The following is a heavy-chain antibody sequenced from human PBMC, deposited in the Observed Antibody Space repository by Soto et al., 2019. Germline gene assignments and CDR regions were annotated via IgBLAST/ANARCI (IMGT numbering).Heavy chain of an antibody. Sequence: QLQLRQSGPGLVKASQTLSLTCTVSGGSISTDGYYWKWIRQLPEKGLEWVAYIYYSGGTYYNPSLKSRVSISLVSSKKQFSMALTAVTAADTALYYCARDGQGMREISMGVDYWGQGALGSASS. CDR2: IYYSGGT. J-gene: IGHJ4*02. D-gene: IGHD1-26*01. CDR1: GGSISTDGYY. V-gene: IGHV4-31*03. CDR3: ARDGQGMREISMGVDY.